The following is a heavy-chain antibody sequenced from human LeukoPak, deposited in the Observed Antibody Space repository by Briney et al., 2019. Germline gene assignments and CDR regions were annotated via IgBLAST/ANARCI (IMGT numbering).Heavy chain of an antibody. V-gene: IGHV3-23*01. J-gene: IGHJ3*02. Sequence: PGGSLRLSCAASGFTFSSYAMSWVRQAPGKGLEWVSAISGSGGSTYYADSVKGRFTISRDNSKNTLYLQMNSLRAEDTAVYYYAKGRACSGGSCYLPDAFDIWGQGTMVTVSS. CDR3: AKGRACSGGSCYLPDAFDI. D-gene: IGHD2-15*01. CDR2: ISGSGGST. CDR1: GFTFSSYA.